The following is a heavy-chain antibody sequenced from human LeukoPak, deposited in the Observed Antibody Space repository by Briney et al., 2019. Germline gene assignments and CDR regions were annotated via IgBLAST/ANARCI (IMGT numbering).Heavy chain of an antibody. Sequence: GGSQRLSCAASGFTFSSFWMSWVRQAPGKGLEWVANINQDGSEKYYVDSVKGRFTISRDNAKNSLYLQMSSLRAEDTAVYYCASSGSSWYGAFDIWGQGTMVTVSS. CDR1: GFTFSSFW. J-gene: IGHJ3*02. CDR3: ASSGSSWYGAFDI. D-gene: IGHD6-13*01. CDR2: INQDGSEK. V-gene: IGHV3-7*01.